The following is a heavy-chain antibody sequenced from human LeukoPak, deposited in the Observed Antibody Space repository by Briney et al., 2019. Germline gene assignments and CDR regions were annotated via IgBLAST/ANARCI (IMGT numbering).Heavy chain of an antibody. CDR1: GYTFTGYY. D-gene: IGHD2-15*01. J-gene: IGHJ5*02. Sequence: ASVKVSCKASGYTFTGYYMHWVRQAPEQGLEWMGWINPSSGGTNYAQKFQGRVTMTRDTSISTAYMELSRLRSDDTAVYYCARDSRYCSGGSCFFWFDPWGQGTLVTVSS. V-gene: IGHV1-2*02. CDR3: ARDSRYCSGGSCFFWFDP. CDR2: INPSSGGT.